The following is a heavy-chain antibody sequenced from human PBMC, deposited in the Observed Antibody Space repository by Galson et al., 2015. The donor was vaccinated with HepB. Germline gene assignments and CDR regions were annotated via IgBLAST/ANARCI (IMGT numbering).Heavy chain of an antibody. CDR2: ISYDGSNK. D-gene: IGHD6-19*01. V-gene: IGHV3-30*04. CDR3: ARKGGIAVSYYYGMDV. J-gene: IGHJ6*02. CDR1: GFTFSSYA. Sequence: SLRLSCAASGFTFSSYAMHWVRQAPGKGLEWVAVISYDGSNKYYADSVKGRFTISRDNSKNTLYLQMNSLRAEDTAVYYCARKGGIAVSYYYGMDVWGQATTVTVSS.